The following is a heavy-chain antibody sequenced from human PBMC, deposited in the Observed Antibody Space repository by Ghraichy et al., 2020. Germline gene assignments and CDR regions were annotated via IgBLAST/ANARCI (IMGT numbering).Heavy chain of an antibody. CDR2: IDYSGDT. CDR3: ARLWVAENAFYF. Sequence: SETLSLTCSVSGGSISSSLHYWGWIRQSPGKGLEWIGSIDYSGDTYQKPSLKSRVTMSLDKSKNRFSLNLSSATAADTGIYYCARLWVAENAFYFWGQGTLVTVSS. D-gene: IGHD6-19*01. J-gene: IGHJ4*02. V-gene: IGHV4-39*02. CDR1: GGSISSSLHY.